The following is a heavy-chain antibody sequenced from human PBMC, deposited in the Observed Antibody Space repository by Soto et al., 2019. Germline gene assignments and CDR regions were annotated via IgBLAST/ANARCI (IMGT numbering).Heavy chain of an antibody. Sequence: QVQLVQSGAEVKKPGASVKVSCKASGYTFTSYGISWVRQAPGQGLEWMGGISGYNGNTNYAQKLQGRVTMTTDTSTSTAYVELRSLRSDDTAVYYCARGTAAVANYYYGMDVWGQGTTVTVSS. J-gene: IGHJ6*02. CDR2: ISGYNGNT. D-gene: IGHD6-19*01. CDR3: ARGTAAVANYYYGMDV. CDR1: GYTFTSYG. V-gene: IGHV1-18*04.